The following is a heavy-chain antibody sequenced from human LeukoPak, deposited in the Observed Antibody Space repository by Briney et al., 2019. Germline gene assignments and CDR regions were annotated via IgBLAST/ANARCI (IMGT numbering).Heavy chain of an antibody. CDR3: VRDGPCSSTSCNHRNNWLDP. CDR1: GGSISSYY. J-gene: IGHJ5*02. D-gene: IGHD2-2*01. CDR2: IYYSGST. Sequence: PSETLSLTCTVSGGSISSYYWSWIRQPPGKGLEWIGYIYYSGSTNYNPSLKSRVTISVDTSKNQFSLKLSSVTAADTAVYYCVRDGPCSSTSCNHRNNWLDPWGQGTLVTVSS. V-gene: IGHV4-59*01.